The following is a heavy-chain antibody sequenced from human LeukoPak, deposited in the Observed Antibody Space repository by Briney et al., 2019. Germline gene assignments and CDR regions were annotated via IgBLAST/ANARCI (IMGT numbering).Heavy chain of an antibody. D-gene: IGHD3-3*01. Sequence: GGSLRLSCAASGFTFCSYSVNWVREAPGKGLEWVSSISSSSSYIYYADSVKGRFTISRDNAKNSLYLQMNSLRAEDTAVYYCARSTYDFWSGYRTPYYYYYMDVWGKGTTVTVSS. CDR1: GFTFCSYS. CDR2: ISSSSSYI. J-gene: IGHJ6*03. V-gene: IGHV3-21*01. CDR3: ARSTYDFWSGYRTPYYYYYMDV.